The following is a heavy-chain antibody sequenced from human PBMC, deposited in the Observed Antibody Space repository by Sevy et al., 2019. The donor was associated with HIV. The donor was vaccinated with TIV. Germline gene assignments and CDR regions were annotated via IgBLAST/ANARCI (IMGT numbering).Heavy chain of an antibody. D-gene: IGHD2-2*01. V-gene: IGHV3-30-3*01. CDR3: ARDGGNNVKWYPLY. CDR2: ISYEGTET. J-gene: IGHJ4*01. CDR1: GFTFSTHA. Sequence: GGSLRLSCAASGFTFSTHAMHWVRQAPGKGLEWVAVISYEGTETFYAASVEGRFTISRDNSKNMLSLQINSLRPEDTAVYYCARDGGNNVKWYPLYWGHGTLVTVSS.